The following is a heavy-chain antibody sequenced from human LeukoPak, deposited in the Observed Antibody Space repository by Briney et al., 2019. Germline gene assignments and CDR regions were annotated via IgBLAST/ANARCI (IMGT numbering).Heavy chain of an antibody. CDR2: ISGSGGNT. D-gene: IGHD6-13*01. Sequence: PGGSLRLSCAASGFTFSSYAMSWVRQAPGRGLEWVSAISGSGGNTYYADSVKGRFTISRDNSKNTLYLQMNSLRAEDTAVYYCAKRLAAAGTRSVDYWGQGTLVTVSS. J-gene: IGHJ4*02. CDR1: GFTFSSYA. CDR3: AKRLAAAGTRSVDY. V-gene: IGHV3-23*01.